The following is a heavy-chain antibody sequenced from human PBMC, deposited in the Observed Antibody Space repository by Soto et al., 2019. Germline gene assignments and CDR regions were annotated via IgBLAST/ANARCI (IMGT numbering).Heavy chain of an antibody. Sequence: SETLSLTCTVSGGSISSSSYYWGWIRQPPGKGLEWIGNIYYSGSTYYNPSLKSRVTISVDTSKNQFSLKLSSVTAADTAVYYCARGRLLWFGELSPHFDYRCPGTLVTVSS. CDR1: GGSISSSSYY. J-gene: IGHJ4*02. V-gene: IGHV4-39*07. CDR2: IYYSGST. CDR3: ARGRLLWFGELSPHFDY. D-gene: IGHD3-10*01.